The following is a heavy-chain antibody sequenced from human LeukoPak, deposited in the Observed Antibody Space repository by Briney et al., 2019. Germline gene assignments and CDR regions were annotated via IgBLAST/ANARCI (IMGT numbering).Heavy chain of an antibody. D-gene: IGHD2-21*02. CDR3: ARGGVTANY. V-gene: IGHV4-39*01. Sequence: GSLRLSCAASGFTFSSYWGWIRQPPGKALEWIGSIYYSGSTYYNPSLKSRVTISVDTSKNQFSLKLSSVTAADTAVYYCARGGVTANYWGQGTLVTVSS. CDR2: IYYSGST. J-gene: IGHJ4*02. CDR1: GFTFSSY.